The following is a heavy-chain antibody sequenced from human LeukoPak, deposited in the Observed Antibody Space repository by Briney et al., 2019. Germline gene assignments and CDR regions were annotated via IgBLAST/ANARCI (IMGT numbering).Heavy chain of an antibody. CDR3: ARPGRMWLSGFDY. J-gene: IGHJ4*02. CDR2: IYYSGST. D-gene: IGHD2-21*01. V-gene: IGHV4-59*12. CDR1: GGSISSYY. Sequence: KTSETLSLTCTVSGGSISSYYWSWIRQPPGKGLEWIGYIYYSGSTNYNPSLKSRVTISVDTSKNQFSLKLSSVTAADTAVYYCARPGRMWLSGFDYWGQGTLVTVSS.